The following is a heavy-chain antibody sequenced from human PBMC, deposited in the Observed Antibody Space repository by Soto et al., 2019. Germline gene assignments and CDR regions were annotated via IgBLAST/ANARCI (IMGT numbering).Heavy chain of an antibody. D-gene: IGHD3-9*01. V-gene: IGHV3-33*01. CDR3: ARGTRGLGYYDILTGYWYCDY. Sequence: LRLSWTRSNSPLISTWEAWATAADRCRMGWGAVIWYDGSNKYYADFVKGRLTISRDNSKNTLYLQMNSLRAEDTAVYYCARGTRGLGYYDILTGYWYCDYWRQGTLV. J-gene: IGHJ4*02. CDR2: IWYDGSNK. CDR1: NSPLISTW.